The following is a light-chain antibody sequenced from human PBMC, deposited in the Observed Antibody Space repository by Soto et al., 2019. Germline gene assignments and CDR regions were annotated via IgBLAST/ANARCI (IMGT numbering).Light chain of an antibody. CDR3: QQYGTSPLIT. Sequence: EIVMTQSPATLSVSPGERAALSCRASQSVRSNYLAWYQQKPGQAPRLLIYGASNRATGIPDRFSGSGSGTDFALTISRLEPEDFAVYYCQQYGTSPLITFGQGTRLEI. J-gene: IGKJ5*01. CDR1: QSVRSNY. CDR2: GAS. V-gene: IGKV3-20*01.